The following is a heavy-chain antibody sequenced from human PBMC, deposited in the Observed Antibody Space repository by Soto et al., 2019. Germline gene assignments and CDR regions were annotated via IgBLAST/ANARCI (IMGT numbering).Heavy chain of an antibody. CDR3: VRDTADDCRSDTCYVPHQH. Sequence: QVQLVESGGGVVQPGRSRRLSCAASGFTFSTFAIHWVRQAPGKGLEWVAALSSNGYNQLYGQSVKGRFSISRDNSWNTGDLKMNSVRVEDTALYYCVRDTADDCRSDTCYVPHQHWGQGTLVTVSS. CDR1: GFTFSTFA. D-gene: IGHD2-2*01. J-gene: IGHJ1*01. V-gene: IGHV3-30*04. CDR2: LSSNGYNQ.